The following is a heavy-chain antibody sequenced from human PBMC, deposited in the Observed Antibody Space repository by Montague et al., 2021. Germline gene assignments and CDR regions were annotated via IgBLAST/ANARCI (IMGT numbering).Heavy chain of an antibody. CDR1: GDSVASNEAT. J-gene: IGHJ5*02. CDR2: TYYRSKWYN. V-gene: IGHV6-1*01. D-gene: IGHD5-24*01. Sequence: CAISGDSVASNEATRNWIRQSPARGLEWLGMTYYRSKWYNEYAISVKSRITVNPDTSKNQFSLLLNSVTPEDTAVYYCARGWQKRFDPWGQGTLVTVSS. CDR3: ARGWQKRFDP.